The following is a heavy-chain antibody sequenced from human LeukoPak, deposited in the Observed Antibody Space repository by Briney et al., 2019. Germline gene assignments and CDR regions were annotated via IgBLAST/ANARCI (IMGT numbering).Heavy chain of an antibody. Sequence: GGSLRLSCAASGFIFSSYAMIWVRQAPGKGLEWVSTIHSRGSTTYYADSVKGRFTISRDNSKNTLYLKMNSLRAEDTAVYYCAKSWAAVSGLGVDYWGQGILVTVSS. CDR1: GFIFSSYA. CDR3: AKSWAAVSGLGVDY. V-gene: IGHV3-23*05. D-gene: IGHD6-19*01. CDR2: IHSRGSTT. J-gene: IGHJ4*02.